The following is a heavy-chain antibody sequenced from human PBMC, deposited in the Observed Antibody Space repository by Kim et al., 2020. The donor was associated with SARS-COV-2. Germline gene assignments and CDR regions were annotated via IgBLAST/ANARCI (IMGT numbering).Heavy chain of an antibody. Sequence: SETLSLTCTVSGGSISSGGYYWSWIRQHPGKGLEWIGYIYYSGSTYYNPSLKSRVTISVDTSKNQFSLKLSSVTAADTAVYYCARALPGYSYGSNHFYYYGMDVWGQGTTVTVSS. J-gene: IGHJ6*02. CDR3: ARALPGYSYGSNHFYYYGMDV. D-gene: IGHD5-18*01. V-gene: IGHV4-31*03. CDR2: IYYSGST. CDR1: GGSISSGGYY.